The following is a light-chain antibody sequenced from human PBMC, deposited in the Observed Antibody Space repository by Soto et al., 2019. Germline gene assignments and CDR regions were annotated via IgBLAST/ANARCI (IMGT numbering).Light chain of an antibody. CDR2: AAS. V-gene: IGKV1-9*01. CDR1: QDISSF. Sequence: IQLTQSPSSLSASVGDRVTITCRASQDISSFLAWYQQKPGKAPKLLLFAASTLQSGVPSRFSGSGSGTDFTLTISSLQPEDFATYYCQQTESYPSTFGGGTKVEIK. J-gene: IGKJ4*01. CDR3: QQTESYPST.